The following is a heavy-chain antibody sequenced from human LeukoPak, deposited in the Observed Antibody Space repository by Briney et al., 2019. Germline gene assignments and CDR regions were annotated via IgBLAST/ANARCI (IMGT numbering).Heavy chain of an antibody. CDR3: AREWDSGWGGTYFDN. CDR1: GFTFSRYW. CDR2: IKQDGSEK. Sequence: GGSLRLSCAAAGFTFSRYWMTWVRQAPGKWLEWVANIKQDGSEKFYADSLKGRLIISRDNAKSSLYLQVNSLTVEDTAVYYCAREWDSGWGGTYFDNWGQGTLVTVSS. V-gene: IGHV3-7*01. J-gene: IGHJ4*02. D-gene: IGHD1-26*01.